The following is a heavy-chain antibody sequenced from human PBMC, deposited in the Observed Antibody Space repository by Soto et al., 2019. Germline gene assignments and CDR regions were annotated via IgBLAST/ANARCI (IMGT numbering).Heavy chain of an antibody. V-gene: IGHV1-69*13. CDR1: GGTFSSYA. Sequence: GASVKVSCKASGGTFSSYAISWVRQAPGQGLEWMGGIIPIFGTANYAQKFQGRVTITADESTSTAYMELSSLRSEDTAVYYCARDDAGITGTTDYYYGMDVWGQGTTVTV. D-gene: IGHD1-7*01. CDR2: IIPIFGTA. CDR3: ARDDAGITGTTDYYYGMDV. J-gene: IGHJ6*02.